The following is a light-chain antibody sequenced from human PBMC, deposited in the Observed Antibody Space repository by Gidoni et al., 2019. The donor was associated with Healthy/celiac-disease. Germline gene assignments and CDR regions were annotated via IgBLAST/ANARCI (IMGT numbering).Light chain of an antibody. CDR2: DVS. CDR1: SSDVGGYNS. Sequence: QSALTQPASVSGSPGQSITISCTGTSSDVGGYNSVSWSQQHPGKAPKLMIYDVSNRPSGVSNRFSGSKSGNTASLTISGLQAEDEADYYCCSYTSSSTLVVFGGGTKLTVL. CDR3: CSYTSSSTLVV. J-gene: IGLJ2*01. V-gene: IGLV2-14*01.